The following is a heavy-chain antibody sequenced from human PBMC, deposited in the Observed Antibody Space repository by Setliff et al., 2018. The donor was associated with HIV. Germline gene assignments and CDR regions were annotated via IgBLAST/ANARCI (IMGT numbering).Heavy chain of an antibody. J-gene: IGHJ1*01. CDR2: ISPYNGDT. D-gene: IGHD3-22*01. CDR3: VRGVTRDISGYYRDEYFQH. CDR1: GYRFNTYG. Sequence: ASVKVSCKASGYRFNTYGISWVRQAPGQGLEWMGWISPYNGDTRFAQSLQGRVTLTTETSTNTAYMEMRTLRSDDTAVYYCVRGVTRDISGYYRDEYFQHWGQGTPVTVSS. V-gene: IGHV1-18*01.